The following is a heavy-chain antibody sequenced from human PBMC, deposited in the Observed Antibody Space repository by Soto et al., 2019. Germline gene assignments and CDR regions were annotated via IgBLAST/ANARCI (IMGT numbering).Heavy chain of an antibody. Sequence: ASVKVSCKASGGTFSSYAMSWVRQAPGQGLEWMGGTIPIFGTENHAQKFQGRVTITADESTSTAYMELSSMRSEDTAVYYCARDRTRGYLYYYGMDVWGQGTTLTV. J-gene: IGHJ6*02. V-gene: IGHV1-69*13. CDR3: ARDRTRGYLYYYGMDV. CDR1: GGTFSSYA. D-gene: IGHD5-12*01. CDR2: TIPIFGTE.